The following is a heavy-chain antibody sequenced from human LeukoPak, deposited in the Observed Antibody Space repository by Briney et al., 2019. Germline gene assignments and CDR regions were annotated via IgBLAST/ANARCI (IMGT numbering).Heavy chain of an antibody. CDR1: GFTFSSYS. J-gene: IGHJ4*02. Sequence: PGGSLRLSCAASGFTFSSYSMNWVRQAPGKGLEWVSSISSSSSYIYYADSVKGRFTISRDNSKNTLYLQMNSLRAEDTAVYYCATGRSWLREGDYWGQGTLVTVSS. CDR3: ATGRSWLREGDY. CDR2: ISSSSSYI. V-gene: IGHV3-21*01. D-gene: IGHD5-12*01.